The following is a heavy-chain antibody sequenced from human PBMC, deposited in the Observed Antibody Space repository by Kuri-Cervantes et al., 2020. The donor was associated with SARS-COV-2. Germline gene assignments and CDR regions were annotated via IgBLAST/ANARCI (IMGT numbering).Heavy chain of an antibody. D-gene: IGHD2-2*01. CDR1: GFTFSSYA. V-gene: IGHV3-64*01. J-gene: IGHJ5*02. CDR3: ARDSREYCSSTSCSWFDP. CDR2: ISSNGGST. Sequence: GGSLRLSCAASGFTFSSYAMHWVRQAPGKGLEYVPAISSNGGSTYYANSVKGRFTISRDNSKNTLYLQMGSLRAEDMAVYYCARDSREYCSSTSCSWFDPWGQGTLVTVSS.